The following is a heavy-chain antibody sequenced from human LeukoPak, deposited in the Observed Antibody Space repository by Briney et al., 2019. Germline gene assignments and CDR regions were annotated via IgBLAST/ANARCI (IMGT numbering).Heavy chain of an antibody. Sequence: SETLSLTCTVSGGSISNYYWSWIRQPPGKGLECIGYIYHAGSTSYNPSLKSRVTISVDTSKNQFSLKLSSVTGADTAVYYCASAGASSGYSPLHYWGQGTLVTVSS. V-gene: IGHV4-59*01. D-gene: IGHD3-22*01. CDR2: IYHAGST. J-gene: IGHJ4*02. CDR3: ASAGASSGYSPLHY. CDR1: GGSISNYY.